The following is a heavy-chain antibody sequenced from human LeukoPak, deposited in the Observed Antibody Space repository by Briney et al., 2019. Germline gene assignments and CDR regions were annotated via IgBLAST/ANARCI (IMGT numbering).Heavy chain of an antibody. Sequence: PGGSLRLSCVASGFSLSEYGIHWVRQAPGKGLEWLSFIRYDDSEYYADSVKGRFAISRDNSKNTLFLQMHSLRSEDTAVYYCAKDPVNHCASSVCYGLQSWGQGTLVIVSS. V-gene: IGHV3-30*02. CDR1: GFSLSEYG. CDR3: AKDPVNHCASSVCYGLQS. J-gene: IGHJ5*02. CDR2: IRYDDSE. D-gene: IGHD3-22*01.